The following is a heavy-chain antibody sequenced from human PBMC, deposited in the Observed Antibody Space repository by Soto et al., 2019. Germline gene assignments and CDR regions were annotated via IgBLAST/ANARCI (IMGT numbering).Heavy chain of an antibody. CDR1: GFTFSSYG. V-gene: IGHV3-30*03. Sequence: PGGSLRLSCAASGFTFSSYGMHWVRQAPGKGLEWVAVISYDGSNKYYADSVKGRFTISRDNSKNTLYLQMNSLRAEDTAVYYCATIPTTARGYFDYWGQGTLVTVSS. CDR2: ISYDGSNK. J-gene: IGHJ4*02. CDR3: ATIPTTARGYFDY. D-gene: IGHD3-10*01.